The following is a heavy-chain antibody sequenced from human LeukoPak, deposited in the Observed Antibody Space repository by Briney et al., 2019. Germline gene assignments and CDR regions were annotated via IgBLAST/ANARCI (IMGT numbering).Heavy chain of an antibody. CDR3: ATESGTNWFDP. V-gene: IGHV1-18*01. CDR1: GYTFTNYA. D-gene: IGHD1-26*01. Sequence: GASVKVSCKASGYTFTNYAIRWVRQAPGQGLEWMGWISPSNDNTNYAQNLQGRVTMTTDTSTNTAYMELRSLTSDDTAVYFCATESGTNWFDPWGQGTLVTVSS. CDR2: ISPSNDNT. J-gene: IGHJ5*02.